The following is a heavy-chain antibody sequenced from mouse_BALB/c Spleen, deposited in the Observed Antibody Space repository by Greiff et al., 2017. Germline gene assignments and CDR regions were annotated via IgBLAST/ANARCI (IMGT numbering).Heavy chain of an antibody. Sequence: QVQLKESGAELVRPGSSVKLSCKASGYAFSSYWMNWVKQRPGQGLEWIGQISPGDGDTNYNGKFKGKATLTADKSSSTASMQLSSLTSEDSAVYFWARWGNYGYFDGWGAGTTVTVSS. J-gene: IGHJ1*01. V-gene: IGHV1-80*01. CDR2: ISPGDGDT. CDR1: GYAFSSYW. CDR3: ARWGNYGYFDG.